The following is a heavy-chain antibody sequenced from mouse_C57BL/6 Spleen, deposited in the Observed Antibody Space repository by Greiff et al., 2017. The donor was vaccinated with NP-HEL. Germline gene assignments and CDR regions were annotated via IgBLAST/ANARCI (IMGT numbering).Heavy chain of an antibody. Sequence: QVQLKQPGAELVRPGSSVKLSCKASGYTFTSYWMDWVKQRPGQGLEWIGNIYPSDSETHYNQKFKDKATLTVDKSSSTAYMQLSSLTSEDSAVYYCARYDYGYDWFAYWGQGTLVTVSA. CDR2: IYPSDSET. J-gene: IGHJ3*01. D-gene: IGHD2-2*01. CDR1: GYTFTSYW. CDR3: ARYDYGYDWFAY. V-gene: IGHV1-61*01.